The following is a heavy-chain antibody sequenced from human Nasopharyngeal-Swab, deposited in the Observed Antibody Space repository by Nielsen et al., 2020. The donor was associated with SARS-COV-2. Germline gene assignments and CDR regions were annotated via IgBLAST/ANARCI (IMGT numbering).Heavy chain of an antibody. J-gene: IGHJ4*02. CDR3: AREGQGTPIDF. Sequence: GESLKISCVASGFTFSNYAMSWARQAPGKGLEWVSTISARGTSTFYVDSVKGRFTISRDNSKNTLHVQMSSLRAEDTAVYYCAREGQGTPIDFWGQGTPVTVSS. CDR1: GFTFSNYA. V-gene: IGHV3-23*01. D-gene: IGHD3-10*01. CDR2: ISARGTST.